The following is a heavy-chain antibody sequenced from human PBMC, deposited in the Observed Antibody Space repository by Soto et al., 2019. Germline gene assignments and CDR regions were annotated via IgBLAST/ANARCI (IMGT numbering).Heavy chain of an antibody. J-gene: IGHJ6*02. V-gene: IGHV1-69*01. CDR2: FIPIYGTR. D-gene: IGHD4-17*01. CDR1: GGTFSRYA. Sequence: QVQLVHSGAEVKKPGSSVKVSCTASGGTFSRYAISWVRRAPGQGLEWIGGFIPIYGTRNYAQKFQGRVTITADESTSTAYMELSSLRAEDTAVYYCARAERPYGDYDNYYYAMDVWDQGTSVTVSS. CDR3: ARAERPYGDYDNYYYAMDV.